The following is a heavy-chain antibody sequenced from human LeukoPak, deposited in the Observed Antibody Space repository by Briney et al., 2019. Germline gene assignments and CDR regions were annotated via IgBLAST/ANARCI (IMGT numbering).Heavy chain of an antibody. D-gene: IGHD5-18*01. CDR3: AREKVGYSYGPYYYYGMDV. CDR1: GGSISSYY. Sequence: SETLSLTCTVSGGSISSYYWGWIRQPPGKGLEWIGYIYYSGSTNYNPSLKSRVTISVDTSKNQFSLKLSSVTAADTAVYYCAREKVGYSYGPYYYYGMDVWGQGTTVTVSS. CDR2: IYYSGST. V-gene: IGHV4-59*01. J-gene: IGHJ6*02.